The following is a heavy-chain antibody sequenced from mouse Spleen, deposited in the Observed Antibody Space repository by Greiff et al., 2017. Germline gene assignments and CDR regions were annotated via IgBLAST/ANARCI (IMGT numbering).Heavy chain of an antibody. CDR1: GFTFSSFG. J-gene: IGHJ4*01. V-gene: IGHV5-17*02. Sequence: EVQLQESGGGLVQPGGSRKLSCAASGFTFSSFGMHWVRQAPEKGLEWVAYISSGSSTIYYADTVKGRFTISRDNPKNTLFLQMTSLRSEDTAMYYCARGYDAGGAMDYWGQGTSVTVSS. D-gene: IGHD2-14*01. CDR3: ARGYDAGGAMDY. CDR2: ISSGSSTI.